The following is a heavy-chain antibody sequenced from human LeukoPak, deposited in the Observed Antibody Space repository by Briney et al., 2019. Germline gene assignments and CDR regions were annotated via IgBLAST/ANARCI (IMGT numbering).Heavy chain of an antibody. Sequence: GGSLRLSCAASGFTVSSNYMSWVRQAPGKGLEWVSVIYSGGSAYYADSVKGRFTISRDNSKNTLYLQMNSLRAEDTAVYYCASGEGGYDFWSGYSTPTNFDYWGQGTLVTVSS. D-gene: IGHD3-3*01. V-gene: IGHV3-66*01. CDR2: IYSGGSA. CDR1: GFTVSSNY. J-gene: IGHJ4*02. CDR3: ASGEGGYDFWSGYSTPTNFDY.